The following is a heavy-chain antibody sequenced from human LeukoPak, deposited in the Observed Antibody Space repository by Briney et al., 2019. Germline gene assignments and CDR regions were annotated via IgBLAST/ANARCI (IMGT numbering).Heavy chain of an antibody. D-gene: IGHD3-22*01. CDR1: GFTFSSYW. V-gene: IGHV3-7*01. Sequence: GGSVRLSCEASGFTFSSYWMSWVRQAPGKGLEWMANIKQVGGEKYYVDSVKGRFTISRDNAKNSLYLQMNSLRAEDTAVFYCARADYYDSSDPYYYYRMDVWGQGTTVTVSS. J-gene: IGHJ6*02. CDR3: ARADYYDSSDPYYYYRMDV. CDR2: IKQVGGEK.